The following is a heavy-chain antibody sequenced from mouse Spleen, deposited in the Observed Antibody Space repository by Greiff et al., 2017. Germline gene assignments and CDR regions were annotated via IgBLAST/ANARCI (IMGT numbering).Heavy chain of an antibody. J-gene: IGHJ2*01. CDR3: AREPDGYYLYFDY. CDR1: GFTFSDYY. Sequence: EVMLVESEGGLVQPGSSMKLSCTASGFTFSDYYMAWVRQVPEKGLEWVANINYDGSSTYYLDSLKSRFIISRDNAKNILYLQMSSLKSEDTATYYCAREPDGYYLYFDYWGQGTTLTVSS. CDR2: INYDGSST. D-gene: IGHD2-3*01. V-gene: IGHV5-16*01.